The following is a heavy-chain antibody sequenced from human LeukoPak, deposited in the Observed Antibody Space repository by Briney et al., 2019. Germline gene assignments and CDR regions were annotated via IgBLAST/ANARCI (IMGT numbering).Heavy chain of an antibody. V-gene: IGHV1-18*01. J-gene: IGHJ1*01. D-gene: IGHD4-17*01. Sequence: ASVKVSCKPSGYTFTSYGITWVRQAPGQGLEWMGWISAYNGNTNYARKFQGRVTMTTDTSTSTAYMELRSLRSDDTAVYYCARGGDYEYFQHWGQGTLVTVSS. CDR2: ISAYNGNT. CDR1: GYTFTSYG. CDR3: ARGGDYEYFQH.